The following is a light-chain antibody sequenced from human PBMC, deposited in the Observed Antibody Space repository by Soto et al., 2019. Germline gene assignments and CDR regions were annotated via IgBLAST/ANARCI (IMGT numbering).Light chain of an antibody. V-gene: IGKV3-20*01. Sequence: ETVLTQSPGTLSLSPGERATVSCRASQSVGGSSLAWYQQRPGQAPRLLIYDTSKRATGIPDRFSGSGSGTDFTLTISRLEPEDFAVYYCQQYDDWLRLTFGGGTKVDIK. CDR1: QSVGGSS. J-gene: IGKJ4*01. CDR2: DTS. CDR3: QQYDDWLRLT.